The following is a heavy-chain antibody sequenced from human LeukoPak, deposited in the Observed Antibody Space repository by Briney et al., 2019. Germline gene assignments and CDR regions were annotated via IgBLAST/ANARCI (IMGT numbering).Heavy chain of an antibody. CDR1: GFTFSSYW. J-gene: IGHJ3*02. Sequence: GGSLRLSCAASGFTFSSYWMHWVRQAPGKGLVWVSRINSDGGSTSYADSVKGRFTISRNNAKNTLYLQMNSLRAEDTAVYYCATGERYGFDIWGQGTMVNVSS. V-gene: IGHV3-74*01. CDR3: ATGERYGFDI. CDR2: INSDGGST.